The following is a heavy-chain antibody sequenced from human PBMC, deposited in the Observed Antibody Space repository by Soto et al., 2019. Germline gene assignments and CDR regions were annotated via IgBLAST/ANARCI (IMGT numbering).Heavy chain of an antibody. D-gene: IGHD3-9*01. CDR3: ATTQATHYDILTGLFDY. CDR1: GGTFSSYA. V-gene: IGHV1-69*13. J-gene: IGHJ4*02. CDR2: IIPIFGTA. Sequence: SVKVSCKASGGTFSSYAISWVRQVPGQGLEWMGGIIPIFGTANYAQKFQGRVTITADESTSTAYMELSSLRSEDTAVYYCATTQATHYDILTGLFDYWGQGTLVTVSS.